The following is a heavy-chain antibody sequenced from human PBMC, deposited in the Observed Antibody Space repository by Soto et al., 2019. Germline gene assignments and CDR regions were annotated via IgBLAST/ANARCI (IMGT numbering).Heavy chain of an antibody. Sequence: GGSLRLSCAASGFTFSSYGMHWVRQAPGKGLEWVAVISYDGSNKYYADSVKGRSTISRDNSKNTLYLQMNSLRAEDTAVYYCAKDQDSSSPDYYYYYGMDVWGQGTTVTVSS. CDR3: AKDQDSSSPDYYYYYGMDV. J-gene: IGHJ6*02. CDR2: ISYDGSNK. V-gene: IGHV3-30*18. D-gene: IGHD6-6*01. CDR1: GFTFSSYG.